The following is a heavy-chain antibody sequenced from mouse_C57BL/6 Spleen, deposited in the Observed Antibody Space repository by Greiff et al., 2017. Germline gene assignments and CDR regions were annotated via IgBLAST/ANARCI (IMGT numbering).Heavy chain of an antibody. D-gene: IGHD1-1*01. CDR1: GYAFSSSW. CDR3: ARRTGGSSSYWYFDV. J-gene: IGHJ1*03. V-gene: IGHV1-82*01. Sequence: QVQLQQSGPELVKPGASVKISCKASGYAFSSSWMNWVKQRPGKGLEWIGRIYPGDGDTNYNGKFKGKATLTADKSSSTAYMQLSSLTSEDAAVYFCARRTGGSSSYWYFDVWGTGTTVTVAS. CDR2: IYPGDGDT.